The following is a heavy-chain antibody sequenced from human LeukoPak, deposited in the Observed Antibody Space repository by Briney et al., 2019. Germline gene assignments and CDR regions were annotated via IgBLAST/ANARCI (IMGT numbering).Heavy chain of an antibody. V-gene: IGHV3-73*01. CDR1: GFTFSGSA. D-gene: IGHD3-10*01. CDR2: IKNKANNYAT. CDR3: TRLADSAFAFDI. Sequence: PGGSLKASCAASGFTFSGSAIHWVRQASGKGLEWVGRIKNKANNYATAFAGSVKGRFTISRDDSKNTAYLQMNSLKTEDTAVYFCTRLADSAFAFDIWGQGTVVTASS. J-gene: IGHJ3*02.